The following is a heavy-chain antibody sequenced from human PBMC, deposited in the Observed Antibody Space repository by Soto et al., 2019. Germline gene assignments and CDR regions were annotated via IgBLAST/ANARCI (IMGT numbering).Heavy chain of an antibody. J-gene: IGHJ4*02. V-gene: IGHV4-4*02. CDR3: ARLVYDTRLNYMYFDF. CDR2: IFHDGTA. D-gene: IGHD3-10*01. Sequence: SETLSLTCAVSGVSLTSGNWWTWVRQSPQRGLEYIGEIFHDGTANYYPSFERRVAMSVDTSRNQFSLKLTSVTAADTAVYFCARLVYDTRLNYMYFDFWGPGTMVTVSS. CDR1: GVSLTSGNW.